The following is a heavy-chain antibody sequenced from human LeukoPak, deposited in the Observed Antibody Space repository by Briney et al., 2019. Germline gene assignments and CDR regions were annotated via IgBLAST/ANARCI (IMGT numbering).Heavy chain of an antibody. V-gene: IGHV4-38-2*02. Sequence: SDTLSLTCTVSGYSISSCYYCCWIRQPPRKLLEWIGSIYHSGSTYYKPSLKSRVTISVDTSKNQFSLKLSSVTAADTAVYYRARYSYYDSSGHKWGQGTLVTVSS. CDR2: IYHSGST. J-gene: IGHJ4*02. D-gene: IGHD3-22*01. CDR1: GYSISSCYY. CDR3: ARYSYYDSSGHK.